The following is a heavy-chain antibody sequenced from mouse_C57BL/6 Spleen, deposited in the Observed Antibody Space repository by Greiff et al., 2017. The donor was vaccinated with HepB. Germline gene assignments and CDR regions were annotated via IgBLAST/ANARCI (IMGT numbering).Heavy chain of an antibody. J-gene: IGHJ4*01. CDR3: ARRAIPYYYAMDY. CDR1: GYTFTSYW. CDR2: IYPSDSET. Sequence: VQLQQPGAELVRPGSSVKLSCKASGYTFTSYWMDWVKQRPGQGLEWIGNIYPSDSETHYNQKFKDKATLTVDKSSSTAYMQLSSLTSEDSAVYYCARRAIPYYYAMDYWGQGTSVTVSS. D-gene: IGHD3-3*01. V-gene: IGHV1-61*01.